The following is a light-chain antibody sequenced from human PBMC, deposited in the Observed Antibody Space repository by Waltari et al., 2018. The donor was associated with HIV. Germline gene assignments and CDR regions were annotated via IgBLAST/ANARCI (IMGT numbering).Light chain of an antibody. CDR3: TVWDDSLNGRV. Sequence: QSVLTQPPSASGTPGQRVTISCSGSSSNIGRNNIDWYQQLPGAAPKILVFSNNQRPSGVPDRFSVSKSGTSASLAISGLQSEDEAEYYCTVWDDSLNGRVFGGGTKLTVL. V-gene: IGLV1-44*01. CDR1: SSNIGRNN. CDR2: SNN. J-gene: IGLJ3*02.